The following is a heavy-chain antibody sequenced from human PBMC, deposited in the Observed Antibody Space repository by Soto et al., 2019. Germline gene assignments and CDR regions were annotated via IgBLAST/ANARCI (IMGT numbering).Heavy chain of an antibody. D-gene: IGHD3-3*01. Sequence: QITLKESGPTLVKPTQTLTLTCTFSGFSLSTSGVGVGWIRQPPGKALEWLAHIYWDDDKRYSPSLKSRLTITNDTSKNQVVLTMTNKDPVDTATYYCAHSLEWFGSLNHPLDVWGQGTTVTVSS. CDR2: IYWDDDK. CDR3: AHSLEWFGSLNHPLDV. J-gene: IGHJ6*02. CDR1: GFSLSTSGVG. V-gene: IGHV2-5*02.